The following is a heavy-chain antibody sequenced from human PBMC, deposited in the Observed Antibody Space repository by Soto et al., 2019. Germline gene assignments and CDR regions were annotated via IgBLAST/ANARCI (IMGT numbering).Heavy chain of an antibody. Sequence: QVQLVQSGGEVKKPGASVKVSCKTSGYSFTTYGISWVRQAPGQGLEWMGWISAYNGNTNYAQKLQGRVTMTTDTSTSTAYMELRSLRSDDTAVYSCAREGPAPYSYYGMDVWGQGSTVTVSS. J-gene: IGHJ6*02. CDR2: ISAYNGNT. V-gene: IGHV1-18*01. CDR3: AREGPAPYSYYGMDV. CDR1: GYSFTTYG.